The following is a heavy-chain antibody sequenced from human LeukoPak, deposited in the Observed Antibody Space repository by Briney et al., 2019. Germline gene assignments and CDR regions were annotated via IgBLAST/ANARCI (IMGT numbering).Heavy chain of an antibody. CDR1: GFTFSVYS. V-gene: IGHV3-48*02. Sequence: GGSLRLSCAASGFTFSVYSMNWVRQPQRMGLEWVSYITSISATIQYADSVKGRFSISRDNAKNSLSLQMNSMRDEDTAVYYCARSVGGHFDYWGQGMLVTVSS. CDR2: ITSISATI. D-gene: IGHD3-16*01. J-gene: IGHJ4*02. CDR3: ARSVGGHFDY.